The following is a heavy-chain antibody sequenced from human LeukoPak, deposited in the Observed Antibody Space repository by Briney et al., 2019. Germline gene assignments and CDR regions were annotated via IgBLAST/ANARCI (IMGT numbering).Heavy chain of an antibody. Sequence: ASVKVSCKASGYTFTSYGISWVRQAPGQGLGWMGWISAYNGNTNYAQKLQGRVTMTTDTSTSTAYMELRSLRSDDTAVYYCARDLSSEVAAMLNYYYYYMDVWGKGTTVTVSS. D-gene: IGHD5-18*01. CDR2: ISAYNGNT. CDR3: ARDLSSEVAAMLNYYYYYMDV. J-gene: IGHJ6*03. CDR1: GYTFTSYG. V-gene: IGHV1-18*01.